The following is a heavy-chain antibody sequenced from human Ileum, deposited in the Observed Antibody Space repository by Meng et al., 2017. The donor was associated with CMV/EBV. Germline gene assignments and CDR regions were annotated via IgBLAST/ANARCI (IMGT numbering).Heavy chain of an antibody. CDR3: AREEISCGGDCSLF. J-gene: IGHJ4*02. CDR2: ISASGSTI. D-gene: IGHD2-21*01. CDR1: GFTFSNFE. Sequence: GGSLRLSCTASGFTFSNFEMNWVRQAPGKGLEWISYISASGSTIYYADSVKGRFTISRDNAENSLYLQMYGLTDEDTALYYCAREEISCGGDCSLFWGQGTLVTVSS. V-gene: IGHV3-48*03.